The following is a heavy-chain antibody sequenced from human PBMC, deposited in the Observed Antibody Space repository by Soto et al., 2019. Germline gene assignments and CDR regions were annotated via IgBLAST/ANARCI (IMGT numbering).Heavy chain of an antibody. Sequence: ASVKVSCKASGYTFTSYGISWVRQAPGQGLEWMGWISAYNGNTNYAQKLQGRVTMTTDTSTSTAYMELRSLRSDDTAVYYCAREIRSEYGDYDLGYWGQGTLVTVSS. V-gene: IGHV1-18*01. D-gene: IGHD4-17*01. CDR3: AREIRSEYGDYDLGY. CDR2: ISAYNGNT. CDR1: GYTFTSYG. J-gene: IGHJ4*02.